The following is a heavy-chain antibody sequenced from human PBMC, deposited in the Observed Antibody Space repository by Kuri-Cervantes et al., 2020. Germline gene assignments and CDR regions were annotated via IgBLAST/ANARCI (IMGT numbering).Heavy chain of an antibody. V-gene: IGHV3-13*01. CDR2: IGSAGDT. CDR1: GFIFSRDD. J-gene: IGHJ4*02. Sequence: ASLKFCYASSGFIFSRDDMQWVRQPTGKGLEWVSTIGSAGDTYYPGSVKGRLTITRDNSKNTLYLQMNSLRAEDTAVYYCAKVGGYGYHLPHKYYFDYWGQGTLVTVSS. D-gene: IGHD5-18*01. CDR3: AKVGGYGYHLPHKYYFDY.